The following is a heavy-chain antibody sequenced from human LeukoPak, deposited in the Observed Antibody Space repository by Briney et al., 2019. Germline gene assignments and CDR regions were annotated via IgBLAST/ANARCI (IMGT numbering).Heavy chain of an antibody. J-gene: IGHJ2*01. CDR1: GGSISSSSYY. Sequence: PETLSLTCTVSGGSISSSSYYWGWIRQPPGKGLGWIGSIYYTRSTYYNPSLKSRVTISVDTSKNQFSLKLTSVTAADTAVYYCARGVTMIVVAIHDWYFDLWGRGTLVTVSS. D-gene: IGHD3-22*01. V-gene: IGHV4-39*01. CDR3: ARGVTMIVVAIHDWYFDL. CDR2: IYYTRST.